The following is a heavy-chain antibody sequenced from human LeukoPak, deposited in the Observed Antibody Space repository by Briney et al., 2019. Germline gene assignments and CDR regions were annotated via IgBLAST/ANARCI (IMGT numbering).Heavy chain of an antibody. V-gene: IGHV3-23*01. D-gene: IGHD3-3*01. CDR2: ISGSGGST. J-gene: IGHJ4*02. CDR3: ARDPAYSITIFGVADY. CDR1: GFTFSSYA. Sequence: SGGSLRLSCAASGFTFSSYAMSWVRQAPGKGLEWVSAISGSGGSTYYADSVKGRFTISRDNSKNTLYLQMNSLRAEDTAVYYCARDPAYSITIFGVADYWGQGTLVTVSS.